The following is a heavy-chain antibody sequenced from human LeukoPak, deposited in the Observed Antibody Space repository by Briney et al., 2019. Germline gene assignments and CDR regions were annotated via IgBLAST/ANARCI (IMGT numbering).Heavy chain of an antibody. J-gene: IGHJ5*02. CDR1: GGSISSYY. D-gene: IGHD2-2*01. CDR3: ARSFSRWFDP. Sequence: PSETLSLTCTVSGGSISSYYWSWIRQPPGKGLEWIGYIYYSGSTNYNPSLKSRVTISVDTSKNQFSLKLSSATAADTAVYYCARSFSRWFDPWGQGTLVTVSS. CDR2: IYYSGST. V-gene: IGHV4-59*08.